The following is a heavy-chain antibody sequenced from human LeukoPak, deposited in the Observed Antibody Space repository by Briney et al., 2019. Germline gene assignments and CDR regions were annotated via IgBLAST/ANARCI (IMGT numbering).Heavy chain of an antibody. Sequence: SVKVSCKASGGTFSSYAISWVRQAPGQGLEWMGGIIPIFGTANYAQKFQGRVTITADESTSTAYMELSSLRSEDTAVYYCASASSSYDWFDPWGQGTLVTVSS. CDR3: ASASSSYDWFDP. CDR1: GGTFSSYA. V-gene: IGHV1-69*13. D-gene: IGHD6-13*01. CDR2: IIPIFGTA. J-gene: IGHJ5*02.